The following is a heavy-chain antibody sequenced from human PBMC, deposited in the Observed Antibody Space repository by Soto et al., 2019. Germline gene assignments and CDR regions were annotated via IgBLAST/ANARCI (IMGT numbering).Heavy chain of an antibody. J-gene: IGHJ4*02. CDR3: ARDHRSFNYFDY. CDR1: GFTFSSYA. Sequence: PGGSLRLSCAASGFTFSSYAMRWVRQAPGKVLEWVAVIRYNGGNKYYADSVKGRFTISRDNSKNTLYLQMNSLRAEDTAVYYCARDHRSFNYFDYWGQGTLVTVSS. CDR2: IRYNGGNK. V-gene: IGHV3-33*08.